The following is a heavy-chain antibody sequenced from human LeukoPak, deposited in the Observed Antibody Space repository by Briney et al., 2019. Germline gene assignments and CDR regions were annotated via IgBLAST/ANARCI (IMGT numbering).Heavy chain of an antibody. CDR3: AKASTRDTGYYFDS. CDR1: GFTFSNYA. CDR2: IRYNIENT. J-gene: IGHJ4*02. D-gene: IGHD3-9*01. V-gene: IGHV3-23*01. Sequence: GGSLRLSCAASGFTFSNYAMGWVRQAPGKGPEWVSSIRYNIENTHYADAVQGRFTISRDNSKNTRYLQMNSLRAEDTARYYCAKASTRDTGYYFDSWGQGTLVSVSS.